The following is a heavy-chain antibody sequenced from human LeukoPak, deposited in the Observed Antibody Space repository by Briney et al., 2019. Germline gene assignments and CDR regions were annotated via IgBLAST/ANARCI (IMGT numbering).Heavy chain of an antibody. D-gene: IGHD5-12*01. CDR3: AKDPYRASSGLVDY. Sequence: ASVRVSCKTSGYTFTGYYIHWVRQAPGQGLEWMGWINPNSGGTNYAQKFQGRVTMTRDTSISTAFMDLSRLGSDDTAVYYCAKDPYRASSGLVDYWGQGTLVTVSS. CDR1: GYTFTGYY. J-gene: IGHJ4*02. CDR2: INPNSGGT. V-gene: IGHV1-2*02.